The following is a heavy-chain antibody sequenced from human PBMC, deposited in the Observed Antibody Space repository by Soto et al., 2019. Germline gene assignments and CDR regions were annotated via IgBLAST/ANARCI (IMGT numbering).Heavy chain of an antibody. CDR2: INPSGGST. Sequence: ASVKVSCKASGYTFTSYYMHWVRQAPGQGLEWMGIINPSGGSTSYAQKFQGRVTMTRDTSTSTVYMELSSLRSEDTAVYYCARPSSSGNYYYGMDVWGQGTTVTVSS. V-gene: IGHV1-46*01. CDR3: ARPSSSGNYYYGMDV. CDR1: GYTFTSYY. D-gene: IGHD6-6*01. J-gene: IGHJ6*02.